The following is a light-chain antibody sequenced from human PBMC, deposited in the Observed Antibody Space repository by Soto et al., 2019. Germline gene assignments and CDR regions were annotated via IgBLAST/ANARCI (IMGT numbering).Light chain of an antibody. CDR1: QNVYTD. J-gene: IGKJ1*01. Sequence: EIVLSQSPATLSVSPGEGATLSCSASQNVYTDLAWYQQKPGQAPRLLIYGASTRATDMPGRFSGRGSGTEFTLTISSLQSEDFAVYYCRQYKKWPRTFGQGTKVDIK. CDR3: RQYKKWPRT. V-gene: IGKV3-15*01. CDR2: GAS.